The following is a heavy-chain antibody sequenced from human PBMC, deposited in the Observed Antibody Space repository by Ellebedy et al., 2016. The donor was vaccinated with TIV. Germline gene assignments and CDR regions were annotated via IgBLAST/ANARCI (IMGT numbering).Heavy chain of an antibody. CDR1: GFPFSSFE. CDR3: AAAHYYFYGKDV. J-gene: IGHJ6*02. D-gene: IGHD2-15*01. CDR2: ISSSGTTK. Sequence: GESLKISCAASGFPFSSFEFNWVRQSPGKGLEWVSYISSSGTTKYYADSVKGRFTISRDTSKNSLYLQMNSLRAEDTAVYYCAAAHYYFYGKDVWGQGTRVTVSS. V-gene: IGHV3-48*03.